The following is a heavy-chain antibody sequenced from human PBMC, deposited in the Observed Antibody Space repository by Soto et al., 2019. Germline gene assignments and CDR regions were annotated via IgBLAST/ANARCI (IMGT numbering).Heavy chain of an antibody. CDR3: AKFSNYDLSWFDP. V-gene: IGHV3-23*01. J-gene: IGHJ5*02. CDR1: GFTFSSYA. D-gene: IGHD4-4*01. CDR2: ISGSGGST. Sequence: SVGSLRLSCAASGFTFSSYAMSWVRQAPGKGLEWVSAISGSGGSTYYADSVKGRFTISRDNSKNTLYLQMNSLRAEDTAVYYCAKFSNYDLSWFDPWGQGTLVTVSS.